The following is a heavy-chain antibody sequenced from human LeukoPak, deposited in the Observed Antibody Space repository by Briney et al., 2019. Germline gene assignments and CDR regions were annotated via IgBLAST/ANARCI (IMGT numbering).Heavy chain of an antibody. CDR3: ARHRATYYYGSGSYGEWFDP. V-gene: IGHV4-39*01. Sequence: SETLSLTCTVSGGSISSSSYYWGWIRQPPGKGLEWIGSIYYSGSTYYNPSLKSRVTISVDTSKNQFSLKLSSVTAADMAVYYCARHRATYYYGSGSYGEWFDPWGQGTLVTVSS. CDR1: GGSISSSSYY. D-gene: IGHD3-10*01. CDR2: IYYSGST. J-gene: IGHJ5*02.